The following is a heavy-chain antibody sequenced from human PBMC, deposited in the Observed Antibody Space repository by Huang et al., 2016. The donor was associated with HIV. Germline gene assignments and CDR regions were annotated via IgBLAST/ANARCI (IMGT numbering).Heavy chain of an antibody. Sequence: QVQFVQSGAEVKKPGASVKVSCKASRYTVTNYAVHWVRQAPGQRREWIGWINAAKANTKYSEKFQGIVTFSRDAAAATAYMELSSLRHDDTAVYYCAGSRGILRGFDPWGQGTLVTVSS. CDR1: RYTVTNYA. D-gene: IGHD2-15*01. J-gene: IGHJ5*02. V-gene: IGHV1-3*01. CDR2: INAAKANT. CDR3: AGSRGILRGFDP.